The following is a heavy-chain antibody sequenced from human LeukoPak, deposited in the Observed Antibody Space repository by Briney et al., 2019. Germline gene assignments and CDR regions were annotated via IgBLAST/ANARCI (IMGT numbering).Heavy chain of an antibody. CDR2: MNPNSGNT. V-gene: IGHV1-8*01. J-gene: IGHJ4*02. CDR1: GYTFTSYD. D-gene: IGHD6-13*01. Sequence: ASVKVSCKASGYTFTSYDINWVRQATGQGLEWMGWMNPNSGNTGYAQKFQGRVTMTRNTSIGTAYMELSSLRSEDTAVYYCARVVVEMAAAGVDYWGQGTLVTVSS. CDR3: ARVVVEMAAAGVDY.